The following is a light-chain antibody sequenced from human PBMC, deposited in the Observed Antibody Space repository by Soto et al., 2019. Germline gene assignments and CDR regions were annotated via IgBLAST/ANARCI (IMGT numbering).Light chain of an antibody. V-gene: IGKV3-20*01. CDR3: QQYGRSPLMYT. CDR2: GAS. Sequence: EIVLTQSPGTLSLSPGERATLSCRASQSITSNFLAWYQQKPGQAPRLLIYGASTRAAGVPDRFSGSGSGTDFTLTITRLEPEDIAVYYCQQYGRSPLMYTLGQGTKLGVK. J-gene: IGKJ2*01. CDR1: QSITSNF.